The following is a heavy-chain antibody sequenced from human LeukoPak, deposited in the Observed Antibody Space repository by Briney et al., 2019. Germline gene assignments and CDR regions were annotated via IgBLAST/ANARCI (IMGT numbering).Heavy chain of an antibody. Sequence: GGSLRLSCAASGFTFDDHAMHWVRQGPGKGLEWVSGISWNSGSIGYADSVKGRFTISRDNAKNSLYLQMNSLRAEDTALYYRAREGGYSSSWYGAGPFDYWGQGTLVTVSS. CDR2: ISWNSGSI. D-gene: IGHD6-13*01. J-gene: IGHJ4*02. V-gene: IGHV3-9*01. CDR1: GFTFDDHA. CDR3: AREGGYSSSWYGAGPFDY.